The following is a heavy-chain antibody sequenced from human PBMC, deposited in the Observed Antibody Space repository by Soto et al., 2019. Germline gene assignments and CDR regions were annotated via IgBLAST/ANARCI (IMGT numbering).Heavy chain of an antibody. Sequence: ASVKVPCKASGCTFSTYTFSWVRQAPGQGLEWMGRIIPIFGTPYYAQKFQGRVTITADKSTSTVYMELSSLRSDDTAVYFCARGLECRGYCLDKPTWFAPWGQGTLVTVSS. CDR2: IIPIFGTP. CDR3: ARGLECRGYCLDKPTWFAP. D-gene: IGHD2-15*01. J-gene: IGHJ5*02. V-gene: IGHV1-69*06. CDR1: GCTFSTYT.